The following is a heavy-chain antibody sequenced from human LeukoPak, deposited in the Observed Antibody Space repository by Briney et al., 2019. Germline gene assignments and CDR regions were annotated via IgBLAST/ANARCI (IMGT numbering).Heavy chain of an antibody. CDR3: ARDGMKIYDSSGYYYRTYAFDI. J-gene: IGHJ3*02. CDR1: GFTFSSYS. V-gene: IGHV3-21*01. Sequence: SGGSLRLSCAASGFTFSSYSMNWVRQAPGKGLEWVSSISSSSSYIYYADSVKGRFTISRDNAKNSLYLQMNSLRAEDTAVYYCARDGMKIYDSSGYYYRTYAFDIWGQGTMVTVSS. D-gene: IGHD3-22*01. CDR2: ISSSSSYI.